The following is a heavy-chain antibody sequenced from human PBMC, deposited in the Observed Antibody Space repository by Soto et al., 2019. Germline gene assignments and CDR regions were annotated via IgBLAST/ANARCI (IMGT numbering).Heavy chain of an antibody. D-gene: IGHD3-3*01. CDR1: GFTVSSDY. J-gene: IGHJ3*02. CDR2: IYSGTYT. CDR3: ARAYNFWSGALDI. Sequence: GGSLRLSCAASGFTVSSDYMNWVRQAPGKGLEWVSVIYSGTYTYYADSVKGQFTISRHNSQNTLFLQMNSLRLEDTAVYYCARAYNFWSGALDIWGQGTMVTVSS. V-gene: IGHV3-53*04.